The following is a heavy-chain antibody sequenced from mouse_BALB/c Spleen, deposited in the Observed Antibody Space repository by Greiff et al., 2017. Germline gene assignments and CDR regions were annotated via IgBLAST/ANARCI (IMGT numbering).Heavy chain of an antibody. Sequence: VQLKQSGPELVKPGASVKISCKASGYSFTGYFMNWVMQSHGKSLEWIGRINPYNGDTFYNQKFKGKATLTVDKSSSTAHMELRSLASEDSAVYYCARLGLYCYAMDYWGQGTSVTVSS. CDR1: GYSFTGYF. D-gene: IGHD2-2*01. CDR3: ARLGLYCYAMDY. V-gene: IGHV1-20*02. J-gene: IGHJ4*01. CDR2: INPYNGDT.